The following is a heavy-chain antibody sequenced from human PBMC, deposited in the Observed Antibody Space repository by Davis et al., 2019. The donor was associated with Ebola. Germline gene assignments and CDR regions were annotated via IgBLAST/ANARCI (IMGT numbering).Heavy chain of an antibody. D-gene: IGHD1-20*01. J-gene: IGHJ4*02. CDR3: ARDNWNSFDY. V-gene: IGHV3-74*01. CDR1: GFTFSSYS. CDR2: INSDGSST. Sequence: HTGGSLRLSCAASGFTFSSYSMNWVRQAPGKGLEWVSRINSDGSSTSYADSVKGRFTISRDNAKNTLYLQMNSLRAEDTAVYYCARDNWNSFDYWGQGTLVTVSS.